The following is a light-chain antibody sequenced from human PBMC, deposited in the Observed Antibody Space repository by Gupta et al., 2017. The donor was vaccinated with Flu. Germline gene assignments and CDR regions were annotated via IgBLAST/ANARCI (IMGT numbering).Light chain of an antibody. CDR3: QQDGTSPWT. Sequence: EIVLTQSPGTLSLSPGERATLSCRASQSVSNSYLAWYQQKPGQAPRLLIYGASSRAIGIPDRFSGSGSGTDFTLTISRLEPEDFAVYYCQQDGTSPWTFGQGTKVEIK. V-gene: IGKV3-20*01. CDR1: QSVSNSY. J-gene: IGKJ1*01. CDR2: GAS.